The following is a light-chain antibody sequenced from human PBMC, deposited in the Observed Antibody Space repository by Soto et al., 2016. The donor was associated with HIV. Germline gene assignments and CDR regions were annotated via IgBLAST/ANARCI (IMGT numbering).Light chain of an antibody. J-gene: IGKJ4*01. CDR1: HDISNY. CDR2: DAS. CDR3: QTVIIIVPLT. V-gene: IGKV1-33*01. Sequence: DIQMTQSPSSLSASVGDRVTITCQVSHDISNYLSWYHQKPGEAPKLLIYDASNLETGVPSRFSGSGSGTDFTFTISSLQPEDIATYYCQTVIIIVPLTFGRRDQNGRSN.